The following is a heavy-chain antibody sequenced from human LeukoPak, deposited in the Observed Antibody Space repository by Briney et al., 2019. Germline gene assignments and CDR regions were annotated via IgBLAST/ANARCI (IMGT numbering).Heavy chain of an antibody. CDR2: IYSGGST. D-gene: IGHD2-2*01. Sequence: GGSLRLSCAASGFTVSSNYMSWVRQAPGKGLEWVSVIYSGGSTYYADSVKGRFTISRDNSKNTLYLQMNSLRAEDTAVYYCARVKPAAHAFDIWGQGTMVTVSS. J-gene: IGHJ3*02. CDR3: ARVKPAAHAFDI. CDR1: GFTVSSNY. V-gene: IGHV3-53*01.